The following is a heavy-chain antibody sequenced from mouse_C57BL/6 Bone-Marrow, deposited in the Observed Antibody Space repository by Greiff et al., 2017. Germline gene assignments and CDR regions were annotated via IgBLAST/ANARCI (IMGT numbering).Heavy chain of an antibody. CDR2: IYPRSGNT. V-gene: IGHV1-81*01. D-gene: IGHD3-2*01. CDR1: GYTFTSYG. Sequence: VQVVESGAELARPGASVKLSCKASGYTFTSYGISWVKQRTGQGLEWIGEIYPRSGNTYYNEKFKGKATLTADKSSSTAYMELRSLTSEDSAVYFCARDRVYYFDYWGQGTTLTVSS. CDR3: ARDRVYYFDY. J-gene: IGHJ2*01.